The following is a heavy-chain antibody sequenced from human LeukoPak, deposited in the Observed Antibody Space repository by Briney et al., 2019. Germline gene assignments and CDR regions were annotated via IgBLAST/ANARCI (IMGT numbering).Heavy chain of an antibody. J-gene: IGHJ4*02. V-gene: IGHV3-21*01. D-gene: IGHD4-17*01. CDR2: ITSSGSHM. Sequence: PGGSLRLSCAASGFTFRSYSMNWVRQAPGKRLEWLSSITSSGSHMYYADSVKGRFTISRDNANSSLYLQMNSLSPEDTAVYYCASFMTTVTIPDYGGQGTLVTVSS. CDR3: ASFMTTVTIPDY. CDR1: GFTFRSYS.